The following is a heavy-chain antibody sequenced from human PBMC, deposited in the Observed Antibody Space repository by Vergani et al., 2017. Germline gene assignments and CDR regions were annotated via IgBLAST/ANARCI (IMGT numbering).Heavy chain of an antibody. CDR1: GFTFSSYA. CDR2: ISGSGGST. V-gene: IGHV3-23*01. J-gene: IGHJ4*02. D-gene: IGHD3-16*01. Sequence: EVQLLESGGGLVQPGGSLRLSCAASGFTFSSYAMSWVRQAPGKGLEWVSAISGSGGSTYYADSGKGRFTISRDNSKNTLYLQMNSLRAEDTAVYYCAKVLDYDYVWGSLNYWGQGTLVTVSS. CDR3: AKVLDYDYVWGSLNY.